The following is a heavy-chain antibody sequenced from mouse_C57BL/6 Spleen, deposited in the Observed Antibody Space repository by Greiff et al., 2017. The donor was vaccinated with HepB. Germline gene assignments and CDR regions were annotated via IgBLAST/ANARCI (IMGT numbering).Heavy chain of an antibody. V-gene: IGHV1-15*01. D-gene: IGHD3-2*02. CDR2: IDPETGGT. CDR1: GYTFTDYE. CDR3: TRQTAQAPYYYAMDY. Sequence: LQESGAELVRPGASVTLSCKASGYTFTDYEMHWVKQTPVHGLEWIGAIDPETGGTAYNQKFKGKAILTADKSSSTAYMELRSLTSEDSAVYYCTRQTAQAPYYYAMDYWGQGTSVTVSS. J-gene: IGHJ4*01.